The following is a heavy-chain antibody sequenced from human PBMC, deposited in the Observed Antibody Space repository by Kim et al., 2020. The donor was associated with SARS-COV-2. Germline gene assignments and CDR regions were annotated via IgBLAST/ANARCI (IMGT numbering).Heavy chain of an antibody. V-gene: IGHV4-30-4*01. J-gene: IGHJ3*02. CDR3: ARHSSGYAFDI. Sequence: SETLSLTCTVSGGSISSGDYYWSWIRQPPGKGLEWIGYIYYSGSTYYNPSLKSRVTISVDTSKNQFSLKLSSVTAADTAVYYCARHSSGYAFDIWGQGTMVTVSS. CDR1: GGSISSGDYY. CDR2: IYYSGST. D-gene: IGHD6-19*01.